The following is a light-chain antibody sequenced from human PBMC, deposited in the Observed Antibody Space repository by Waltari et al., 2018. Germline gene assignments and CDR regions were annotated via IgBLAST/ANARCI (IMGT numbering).Light chain of an antibody. CDR1: QSISGY. CDR3: QQSYRTPPLT. J-gene: IGKJ4*01. V-gene: IGKV1-39*01. Sequence: DTQMTQSPSSLSASLADRVTITCRASQSISGYLNWYQQKQGKAPKVLIYATSSLQSGVPSRFSGSGCGTDFTFTISSLQPEDFATYYCQQSYRTPPLTFGGGTKVEIK. CDR2: ATS.